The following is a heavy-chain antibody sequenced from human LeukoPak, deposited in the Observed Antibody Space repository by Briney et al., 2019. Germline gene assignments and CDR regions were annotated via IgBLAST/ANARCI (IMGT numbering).Heavy chain of an antibody. J-gene: IGHJ4*02. D-gene: IGHD2/OR15-2a*01. V-gene: IGHV3-30*02. CDR1: GFTFSSYG. CDR3: ATYRQVLLPFES. CDR2: IRYDGSNK. Sequence: GGSLRLSCAASGFTFSSYGMHWVRQAPGRGRGWGAFIRYDGSNKYYADSVKGRFTISRDNSKNTLYLQMNSLRAEDTAIYYCATYRQVLLPFESWGQGTLVTVSS.